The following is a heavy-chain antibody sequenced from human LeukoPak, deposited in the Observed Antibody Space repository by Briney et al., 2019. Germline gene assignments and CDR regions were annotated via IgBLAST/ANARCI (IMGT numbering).Heavy chain of an antibody. J-gene: IGHJ4*02. Sequence: ASVKVSCKASGYTFTSYDINWVRQATGQGLEWMGWMNPNSGNTGYAQKFQGRVTMTRNTSISTAYMELSSLRSEDTAVYYCARSETFEYSSRRSFDYWGQGTLVTVSS. CDR2: MNPNSGNT. V-gene: IGHV1-8*01. CDR1: GYTFTSYD. D-gene: IGHD6-6*01. CDR3: ARSETFEYSSRRSFDY.